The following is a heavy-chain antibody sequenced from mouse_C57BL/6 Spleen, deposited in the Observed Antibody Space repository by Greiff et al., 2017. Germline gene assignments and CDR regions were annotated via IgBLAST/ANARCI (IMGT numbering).Heavy chain of an antibody. Sequence: EVQLVESGGGLVQPGGSLKLSCAASGFTFSDYYMYLVRQTPEKRLEWVAYISNGGGSTYYPDTVKGRFTISRDNAKNTLYLQMSHLKSEDTAMYYCARGGYDQGYYWSQGTTLTVSA. J-gene: IGHJ2*01. D-gene: IGHD2-2*01. V-gene: IGHV5-12*01. CDR3: ARGGYDQGYY. CDR1: GFTFSDYY. CDR2: ISNGGGST.